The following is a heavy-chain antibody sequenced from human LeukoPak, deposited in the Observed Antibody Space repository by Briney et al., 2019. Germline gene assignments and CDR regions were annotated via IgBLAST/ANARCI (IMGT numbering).Heavy chain of an antibody. J-gene: IGHJ6*02. CDR1: GFTFSSYA. D-gene: IGHD3-10*01. V-gene: IGHV3-30-3*01. Sequence: GGSLRLSCAASGFTFSSYAMHWVRQAPGKGLEWVAVISYDGSNKYYADSVKGRFTISRDNSKNTLYLQMNSLRAEDTAVYYCVTGYYGSGSYYLNYYCGMDVWGQGTTVTVSS. CDR3: VTGYYGSGSYYLNYYCGMDV. CDR2: ISYDGSNK.